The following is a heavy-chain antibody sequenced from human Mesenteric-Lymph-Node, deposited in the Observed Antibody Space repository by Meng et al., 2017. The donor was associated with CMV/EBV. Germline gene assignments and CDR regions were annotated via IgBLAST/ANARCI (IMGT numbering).Heavy chain of an antibody. J-gene: IGHJ3*02. D-gene: IGHD2-2*01. CDR1: GFTFDDYG. CDR2: INWNGGST. Sequence: GGSLRLSCAASGFTFDDYGMSWVRQAPGKGLEWVSGINWNGGSTGYADSVKGRFTISRDNAKNTLYLQMNSLRAEDTAVYYCARGRWDIVVVSAAQNDAFDIWGQGTMVTVSS. CDR3: ARGRWDIVVVSAAQNDAFDI. V-gene: IGHV3-20*04.